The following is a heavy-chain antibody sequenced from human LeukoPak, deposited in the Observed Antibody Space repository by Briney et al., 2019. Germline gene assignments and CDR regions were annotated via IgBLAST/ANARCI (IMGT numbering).Heavy chain of an antibody. CDR2: IKTDGSAT. CDR3: VRNLPGTGY. D-gene: IGHD3-9*01. CDR1: GFTFSNFW. Sequence: GGSLRLSCAASGFTFSNFWISWVRQAPGKGLEWVANIKTDGSATYYADSVRGRFTISRDNAKNSLYLEINSLRVEDTAVYYCVRNLPGTGYWGQGTLVTVSS. J-gene: IGHJ4*02. V-gene: IGHV3-7*01.